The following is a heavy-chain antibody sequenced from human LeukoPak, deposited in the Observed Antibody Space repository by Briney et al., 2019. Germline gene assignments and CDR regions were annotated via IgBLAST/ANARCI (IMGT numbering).Heavy chain of an antibody. Sequence: PGGSLRLACAASGFTFSSYAMSWVRQAPGKGLEWVSAISGSGGSTYYADSVKGRFTISRDNSKNTLYLQMNSLRAEDTAVYYCAKDLSRIGRFDFDYWGQGTLVTVSS. CDR2: ISGSGGST. D-gene: IGHD1-14*01. CDR1: GFTFSSYA. V-gene: IGHV3-23*01. CDR3: AKDLSRIGRFDFDY. J-gene: IGHJ4*02.